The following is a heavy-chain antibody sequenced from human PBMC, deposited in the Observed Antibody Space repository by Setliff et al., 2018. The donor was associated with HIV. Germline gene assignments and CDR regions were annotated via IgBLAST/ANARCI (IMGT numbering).Heavy chain of an antibody. D-gene: IGHD6-19*01. CDR2: ISWDGGSS. J-gene: IGHJ4*02. Sequence: PGGSLRLSCAASGFTFDDYAMHWVRQAPGKGLEWVSFISWDGGSSDYADSVKGRFTISRDNSKSSLFLQMNSLRAEDTAVYYCAKKVPGVGVAGPFDYWGQGTLVTVSS. V-gene: IGHV3-43D*03. CDR3: AKKVPGVGVAGPFDY. CDR1: GFTFDDYA.